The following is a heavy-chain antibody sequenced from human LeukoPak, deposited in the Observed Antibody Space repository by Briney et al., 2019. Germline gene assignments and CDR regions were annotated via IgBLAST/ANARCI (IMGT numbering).Heavy chain of an antibody. Sequence: GGSLRLSCVVSVCTFNSCWMNWVRKAPGKGLEWVAHINPDGRDTYYVDSVKGRFTISRDNAQNSMYLQMNSLRVEDTAVYYCATWGDTTAEYFQRWGQGTLVTVSS. CDR3: ATWGDTTAEYFQR. D-gene: IGHD2-21*02. J-gene: IGHJ1*01. CDR2: INPDGRDT. V-gene: IGHV3-7*01. CDR1: VCTFNSCW.